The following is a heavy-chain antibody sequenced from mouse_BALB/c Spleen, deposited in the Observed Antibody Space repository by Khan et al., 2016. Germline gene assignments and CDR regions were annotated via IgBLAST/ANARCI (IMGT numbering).Heavy chain of an antibody. CDR1: GYAFTNYL. CDR2: INPGSGGT. CDR3: ARVVTTVPYWYFDV. Sequence: QVRLQQSGAELVRPGTSVKVSCKASGYAFTNYLIEWVKQRPGQGLEWIGVINPGSGGTNYNEKFKGKATLTADKSSSTAYMQLSSLTSDDSAVYFCARVVTTVPYWYFDVWGAGTTVTVSS. J-gene: IGHJ1*01. V-gene: IGHV1-54*01. D-gene: IGHD1-1*01.